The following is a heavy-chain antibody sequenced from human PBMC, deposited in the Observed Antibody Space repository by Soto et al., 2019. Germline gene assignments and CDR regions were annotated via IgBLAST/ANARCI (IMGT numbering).Heavy chain of an antibody. CDR2: IIPILGIA. CDR1: GGTFSSYT. Sequence: QVQLVQSGAEVKKPGSSVKVSCKASGGTFSSYTISWVRQAPGQGLEWMGRIIPILGIANYAQKFQGRVTITADKSTSTAYMELSSLRSEDTAVYYCAGYYGDSEFDYWGQGTLVTVSS. CDR3: AGYYGDSEFDY. D-gene: IGHD4-17*01. V-gene: IGHV1-69*02. J-gene: IGHJ4*02.